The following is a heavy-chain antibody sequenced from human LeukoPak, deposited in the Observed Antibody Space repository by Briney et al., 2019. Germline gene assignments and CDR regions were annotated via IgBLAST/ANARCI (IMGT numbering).Heavy chain of an antibody. D-gene: IGHD1-1*01. V-gene: IGHV1-58*01. J-gene: IGHJ6*02. CDR3: ARVHATGTIPIYYYGMDV. CDR2: IVVGSGNT. Sequence: GTSVKVSCKASGFTFTSSAVQWVRQARGQRLEWIGWIVVGSGNTNYAQKFQERVTITRDMSTSTAYMELSSLRSEDTAVYYCARVHATGTIPIYYYGMDVWGQGTTVTVSS. CDR1: GFTFTSSA.